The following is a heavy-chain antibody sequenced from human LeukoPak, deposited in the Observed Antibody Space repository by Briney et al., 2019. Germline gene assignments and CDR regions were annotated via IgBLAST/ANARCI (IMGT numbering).Heavy chain of an antibody. Sequence: SVTVSCKASGGTFSSYVISWVRQAPRKGLEWMGGIIPIFGTANYAQKFQGRVTITADESTSTAYMELSSLRSEDTAVYYCARALLRYCSGTSCYWFDPWGQGTLVTVSS. V-gene: IGHV1-69*13. CDR3: ARALLRYCSGTSCYWFDP. J-gene: IGHJ5*02. CDR1: GGTFSSYV. CDR2: IIPIFGTA. D-gene: IGHD2-2*01.